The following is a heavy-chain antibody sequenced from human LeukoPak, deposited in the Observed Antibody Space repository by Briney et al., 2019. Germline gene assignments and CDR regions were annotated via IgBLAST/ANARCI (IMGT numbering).Heavy chain of an antibody. D-gene: IGHD4-17*01. Sequence: PGGSLRLSCAASGFTFSDYYMSWIRQAPGKGLEWVSYISSSGSTIYYADSVKGRFTISRDNAKNSLYLQMNSLRAEDTAVYYCASYGSAYYYYMDVWGKGTTATVSS. V-gene: IGHV3-11*01. CDR3: ASYGSAYYYYMDV. CDR1: GFTFSDYY. CDR2: ISSSGSTI. J-gene: IGHJ6*03.